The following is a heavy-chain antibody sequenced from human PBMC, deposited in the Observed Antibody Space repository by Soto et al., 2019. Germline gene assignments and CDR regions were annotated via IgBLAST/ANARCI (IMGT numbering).Heavy chain of an antibody. CDR2: INHSGST. V-gene: IGHV4-34*01. CDR3: ARAYGFWSGRLLFYFDY. J-gene: IGHJ4*02. D-gene: IGHD3-3*01. Sequence: SETLSLTCTVSGGSISSYYWSWIRQPPGKGLEWIGEINHSGSTNYNPSLKSRVTISVDTSKNQFSLKLSSVTAADTAVYYCARAYGFWSGRLLFYFDYWGQGTLVTVSS. CDR1: GGSISSYY.